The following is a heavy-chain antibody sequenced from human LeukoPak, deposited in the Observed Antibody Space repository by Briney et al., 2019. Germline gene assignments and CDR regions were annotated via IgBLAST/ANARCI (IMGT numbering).Heavy chain of an antibody. Sequence: PSETLSLTCAVFGESFGNYYWSWIRQPPGKGLEWIGDIKNGGSTNYTPSLKSRVTISLNTSKNQFSLKLTSVTAADTAVYYCARIGAHYYYYYMDVWAKGTTVTISS. J-gene: IGHJ6*03. CDR1: GESFGNYY. CDR2: IKNGGST. D-gene: IGHD1-26*01. CDR3: ARIGAHYYYYYMDV. V-gene: IGHV4-34*01.